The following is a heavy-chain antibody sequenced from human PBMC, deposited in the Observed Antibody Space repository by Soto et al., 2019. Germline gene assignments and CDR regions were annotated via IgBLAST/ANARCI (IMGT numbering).Heavy chain of an antibody. Sequence: ASVKVSCKASGYTFTIYAMHWVRPAPGQRLEWMGWINAGNGNTKYSQKFQGRVTITRDTSASTAYMELSSLRSEDTAVYYCAGMYCSSTSCYASAYWGQGTLVTVSS. D-gene: IGHD2-2*01. V-gene: IGHV1-3*01. CDR3: AGMYCSSTSCYASAY. CDR2: INAGNGNT. J-gene: IGHJ4*02. CDR1: GYTFTIYA.